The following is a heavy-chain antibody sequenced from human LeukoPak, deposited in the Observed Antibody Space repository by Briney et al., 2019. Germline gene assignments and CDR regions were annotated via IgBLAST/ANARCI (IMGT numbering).Heavy chain of an antibody. V-gene: IGHV3-23*01. J-gene: IGHJ4*02. CDR3: ASSPTVATILFDY. D-gene: IGHD5-24*01. CDR2: ISGSGGSK. CDR1: GFTFSSYA. Sequence: PGGSLRLSCAASGFTFSSYAMSWVRQAPGKGLEWVSGISGSGGSKYYEDSVKGQFTISRDNSKNTLFLQMNSLRAEDTAVYYCASSPTVATILFDYWGQGTLVTVSS.